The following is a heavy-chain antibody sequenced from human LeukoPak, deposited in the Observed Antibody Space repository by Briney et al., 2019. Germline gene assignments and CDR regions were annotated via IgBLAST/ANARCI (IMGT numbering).Heavy chain of an antibody. Sequence: SGGSLRLSCAAPGFTFSSYSMHWVRQAPGKGLEGVAFIRYDGSNKYYADSVKGRFTISRDNSKNTLYLQMNSLRAEDTAVYYCAKDLGALWGSIFDYWGQGTLVTVSS. CDR1: GFTFSSYS. CDR3: AKDLGALWGSIFDY. CDR2: IRYDGSNK. V-gene: IGHV3-30*02. D-gene: IGHD3-16*01. J-gene: IGHJ4*02.